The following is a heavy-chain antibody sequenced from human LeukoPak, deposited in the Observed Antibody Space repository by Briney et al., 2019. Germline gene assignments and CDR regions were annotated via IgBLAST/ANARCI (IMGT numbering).Heavy chain of an antibody. D-gene: IGHD1-14*01. CDR2: IRYDGNNK. CDR1: GFTFSNYG. Sequence: GGSLRLSCGASGFTFSNYGMLWVRQAPGKGLDWVAFIRYDGNNKLYADSVKDRFTISRDNSKNTLYLHINSLRAEDTAVYYCVKDNPLDYWGQGTLVIVSS. J-gene: IGHJ4*02. V-gene: IGHV3-30*02. CDR3: VKDNPLDY.